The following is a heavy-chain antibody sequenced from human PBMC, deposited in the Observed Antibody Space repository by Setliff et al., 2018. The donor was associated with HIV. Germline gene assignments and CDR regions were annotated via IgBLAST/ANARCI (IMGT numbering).Heavy chain of an antibody. CDR3: ARGQWLYYSMDV. CDR1: GGSFSSYY. Sequence: ASETLSLTCAVYGGSFSSYYWTWIRQPPGKGLQWIGEINDSGSTNYNPSLKSRVTISVDTSKNQFSLKLSSVTTADTAVYYCARGQWLYYSMDVWGQGTTVTVSS. V-gene: IGHV4-34*01. CDR2: INDSGST. D-gene: IGHD6-19*01. J-gene: IGHJ6*02.